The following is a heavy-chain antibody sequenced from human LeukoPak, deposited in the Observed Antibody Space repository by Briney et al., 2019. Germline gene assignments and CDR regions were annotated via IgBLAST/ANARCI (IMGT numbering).Heavy chain of an antibody. CDR2: ISYDGSNK. V-gene: IGHV3-30-3*01. CDR3: ARAFPNSGGFDY. D-gene: IGHD6-25*01. CDR1: GFTFSSYA. Sequence: PGGSLRLSCAASGFTFSSYAMHWVRQAPGKGLEWVAVISYDGSNKYYADSVKGRFTISRDNSKNTLYLQMNSLRAEDTAVYYCARAFPNSGGFDYWGQGTLVTVSS. J-gene: IGHJ4*02.